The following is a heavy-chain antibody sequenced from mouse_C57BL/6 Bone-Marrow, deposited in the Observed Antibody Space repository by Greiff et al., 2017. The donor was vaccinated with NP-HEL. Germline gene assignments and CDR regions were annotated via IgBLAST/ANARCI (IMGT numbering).Heavy chain of an antibody. J-gene: IGHJ3*01. V-gene: IGHV5-6*01. CDR1: GFTFSSYG. CDR3: ASPYDYDVAWFAY. D-gene: IGHD2-4*01. CDR2: ISSGGSYT. Sequence: EVQGVESGGDLVKPGGSLKLSCAASGFTFSSYGMSWVRQTPDKRLEWVATISSGGSYTYYPDSVKGRFTISRDKAKNTLYLQRSSLKSEDTAMYYCASPYDYDVAWFAYWGQGTLVTVSA.